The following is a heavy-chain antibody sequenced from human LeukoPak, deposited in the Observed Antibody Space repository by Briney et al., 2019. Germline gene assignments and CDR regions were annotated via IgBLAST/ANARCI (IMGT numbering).Heavy chain of an antibody. CDR2: IKQAGSEK. V-gene: IGHV3-7*01. D-gene: IGHD3-22*01. CDR3: AREEVNAFDI. J-gene: IGHJ3*02. Sequence: PGGSLRLSCVASGFTFSSYWMSWVRQAPGKGLEWVANIKQAGSEKYYVDSVKGRFTISRDNAKNSLYLQMNSLRAEDTAVYYCAREEVNAFDIWGQGTMVTVSS. CDR1: GFTFSSYW.